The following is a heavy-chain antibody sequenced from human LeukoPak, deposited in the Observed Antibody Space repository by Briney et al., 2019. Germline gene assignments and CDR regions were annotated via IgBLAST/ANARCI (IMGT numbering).Heavy chain of an antibody. CDR2: ISAYNGNT. J-gene: IGHJ5*02. V-gene: IGHV1-18*01. CDR1: GYTFTSYG. CDR3: ARNTDSSSWYGGGNWFDP. Sequence: ASVKVSCKASGYTFTSYGISWVRQAPGQGLEWMGWISAYNGNTNYAQKLQGRVTMTTDTSTSTAYMELRSLRSDDTAVYYCARNTDSSSWYGGGNWFDPWGQGTLVTVSS. D-gene: IGHD6-13*01.